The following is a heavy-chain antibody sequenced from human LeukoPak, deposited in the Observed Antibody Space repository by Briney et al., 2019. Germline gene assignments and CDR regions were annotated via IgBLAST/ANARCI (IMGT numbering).Heavy chain of an antibody. CDR1: GFTFSNAW. Sequence: PGGSLRLSCAASGFTFSNAWMSWVRQAPGKGLEWVGRIKSKTDGGTTDYAAPVKGRFTISRDDSKNTLYLQMNSLKTEDTAVYYCTTPGGYCSSTSCFSDWGQGTLVTVSS. CDR3: TTPGGYCSSTSCFSD. D-gene: IGHD2-2*01. V-gene: IGHV3-15*01. CDR2: IKSKTDGGTT. J-gene: IGHJ4*02.